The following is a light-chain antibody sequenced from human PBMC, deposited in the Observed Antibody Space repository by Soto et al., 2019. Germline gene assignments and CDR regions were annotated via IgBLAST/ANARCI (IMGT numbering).Light chain of an antibody. CDR3: SSYRTGGPFV. J-gene: IGLJ1*01. Sequence: QSALTQPASVSGSPGQSITISCTGTSSDVGGYNYVSWYQQHPDTAPKLLIYEVSNRPSGVSHRFSGSKSGNTASLTISGLQAEDEADYYCSSYRTGGPFVFGTGTKVTVL. CDR2: EVS. CDR1: SSDVGGYNY. V-gene: IGLV2-14*01.